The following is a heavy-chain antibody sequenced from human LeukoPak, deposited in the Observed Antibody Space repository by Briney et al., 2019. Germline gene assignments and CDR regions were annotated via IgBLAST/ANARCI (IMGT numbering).Heavy chain of an antibody. CDR3: ARGRWRYFDL. CDR1: GGSFSGYY. J-gene: IGHJ2*01. V-gene: IGHV4-34*01. Sequence: SETLSLTCAVYGGSFSGYYWSWIRQPPGKGLEWIREINHSGSTNYNPSLKSRVTISVDTSKNQFSLKLSSVTAADTAVYYCARGRWRYFDLWGRGTLVTVSS. CDR2: INHSGST. D-gene: IGHD5-24*01.